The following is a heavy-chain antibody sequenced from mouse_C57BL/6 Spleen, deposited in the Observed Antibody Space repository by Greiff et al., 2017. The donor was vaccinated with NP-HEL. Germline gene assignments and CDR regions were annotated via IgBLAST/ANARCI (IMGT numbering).Heavy chain of an antibody. CDR3: TSGTTVVPYFDY. Sequence: VQLQQSGAELVRPGASVTLSCKASGYTFTDYEMHWVKQTPVHGLEWIGAIDPETGGTAYNQKFKGKAILTADKSSSTAYMELRSLTSEDSAVYYCTSGTTVVPYFDYWGQGTTLTVSS. CDR1: GYTFTDYE. V-gene: IGHV1-15*01. CDR2: IDPETGGT. J-gene: IGHJ2*01. D-gene: IGHD1-1*01.